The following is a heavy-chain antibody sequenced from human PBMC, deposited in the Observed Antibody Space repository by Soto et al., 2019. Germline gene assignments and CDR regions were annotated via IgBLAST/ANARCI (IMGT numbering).Heavy chain of an antibody. J-gene: IGHJ4*02. CDR1: GYRFTNYW. V-gene: IGHV5-51*01. D-gene: IGHD3-3*01. Sequence: PGETLKISCEDSGYRFTNYWIGWVRQMPGKGLEWMAIIYPGDSDTKYSPSFQGQVTISADKSTSNVYLQWSSLKASDTAIYYCARRNDFSDYWGQGTLVTVSS. CDR2: IYPGDSDT. CDR3: ARRNDFSDY.